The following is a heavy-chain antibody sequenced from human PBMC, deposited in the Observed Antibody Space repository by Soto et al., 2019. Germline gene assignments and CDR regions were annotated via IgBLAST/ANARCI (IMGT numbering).Heavy chain of an antibody. D-gene: IGHD2-15*01. CDR1: GGTFSSYA. V-gene: IGHV1-69*12. CDR3: ARESRYCSRGSCYFLPGIDY. CDR2: IIPIFGTA. Sequence: QVQLVQSGAEVKKPGSSVKVSCKASGGTFSSYAISWVRQAPGQGLEWMGGIIPIFGTANYAQKFQGRVTITADESTSTAYMELSSLRSEATVVYSCARESRYCSRGSCYFLPGIDYWGQGTLVTVSS. J-gene: IGHJ4*02.